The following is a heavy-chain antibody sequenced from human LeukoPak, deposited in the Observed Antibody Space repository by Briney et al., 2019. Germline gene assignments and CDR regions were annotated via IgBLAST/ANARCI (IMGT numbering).Heavy chain of an antibody. J-gene: IGHJ4*02. D-gene: IGHD6-25*01. Sequence: SETLSLTCTVSGGSISSYYWSWIRQPPGKGLEWIGYIYYSGSTNYNPSLKSRVTISVDTSKNQFPLKLSSVTAADTAVYYCARGPPGSGNFDYWGQGTLVTVSS. CDR3: ARGPPGSGNFDY. CDR1: GGSISSYY. V-gene: IGHV4-59*01. CDR2: IYYSGST.